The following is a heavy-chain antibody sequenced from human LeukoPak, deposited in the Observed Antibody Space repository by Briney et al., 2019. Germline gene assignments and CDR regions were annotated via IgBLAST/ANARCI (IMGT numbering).Heavy chain of an antibody. V-gene: IGHV1-69*13. CDR1: GGTFSSYA. Sequence: GASVKVSCKASGGTFSSYAISWVRQAPGQGLEWMGGIIPIFGTANYAQKFQGRVTITADESTSTAYMELSSLRSEDTAVYYCAGGGYGSGSWFYYYYGMDVWGQGTTVTVSS. CDR2: IIPIFGTA. J-gene: IGHJ6*02. CDR3: AGGGYGSGSWFYYYYGMDV. D-gene: IGHD3-10*01.